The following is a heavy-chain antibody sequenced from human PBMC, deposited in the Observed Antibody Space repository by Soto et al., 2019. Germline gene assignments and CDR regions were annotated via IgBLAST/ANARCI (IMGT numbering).Heavy chain of an antibody. V-gene: IGHV1-18*01. D-gene: IGHD2-2*01. Sequence: ASVKVSCKASGYTFTSYGISWVRQAPGQGLEWMGWISAYNGNTNYAQKLHGRVTMTTDTSTSTAYMELRSLRSDDTAVYYCARVRIVVVPAAPPSIAFDIWGQGTMVTVAS. J-gene: IGHJ3*02. CDR1: GYTFTSYG. CDR3: ARVRIVVVPAAPPSIAFDI. CDR2: ISAYNGNT.